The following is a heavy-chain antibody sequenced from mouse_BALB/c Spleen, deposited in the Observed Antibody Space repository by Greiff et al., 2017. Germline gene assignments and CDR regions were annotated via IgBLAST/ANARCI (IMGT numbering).Heavy chain of an antibody. CDR2: INSNGGST. V-gene: IGHV5-6-3*01. J-gene: IGHJ4*01. CDR3: ARDRGNYQYYYAMDY. CDR1: GFTFSSYG. D-gene: IGHD2-1*01. Sequence: EVLLVESGGGLVQPGGSLKLSCAASGFTFSSYGMSWVRQTPDKRLELVATINSNGGSTYYPDSVKGRFTISRDNAKNTLYLQMSSLKSEDTAMYYCARDRGNYQYYYAMDYWGQGTSVTVSS.